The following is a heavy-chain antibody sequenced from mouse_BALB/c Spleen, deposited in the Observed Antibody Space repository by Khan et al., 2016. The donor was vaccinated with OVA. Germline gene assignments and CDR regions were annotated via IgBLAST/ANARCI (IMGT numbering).Heavy chain of an antibody. V-gene: IGHV1S81*02. Sequence: QVQLQQSGAELVKPGASVKLSCKASGYIFTNYYMYWVKQRPGQGPEWIGGINPSNGGTHFNEKFKNKATLTVDKSSSSAFMQLSSLTSEDSAVYDCARTGYGSPFAYWGQGTLVTVSA. D-gene: IGHD1-1*02. CDR2: INPSNGGT. CDR3: ARTGYGSPFAY. J-gene: IGHJ3*01. CDR1: GYIFTNYY.